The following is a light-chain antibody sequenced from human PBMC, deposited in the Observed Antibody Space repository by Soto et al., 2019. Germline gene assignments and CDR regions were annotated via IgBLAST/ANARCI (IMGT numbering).Light chain of an antibody. J-gene: IGLJ1*01. CDR2: DVS. Sequence: QSALTQPRSVSGSPGQSVTISCTGTSSDVGGYNYVSWYQQHPGKAPKLMIYDVSKRPSGVPDSFSGSQSGNTASLTISGLQAEDEDDYNCCSYAGSYTPWVFGTGTKLTVL. CDR3: CSYAGSYTPWV. V-gene: IGLV2-11*01. CDR1: SSDVGGYNY.